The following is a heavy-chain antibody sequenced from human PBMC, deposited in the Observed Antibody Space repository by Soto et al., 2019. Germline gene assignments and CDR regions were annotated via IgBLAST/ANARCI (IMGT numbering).Heavy chain of an antibody. CDR1: GGSITSRSSY. Sequence: QLQLQESGPGLVRPSETLSLTCSVSGGSITSRSSYWAWIRQPPGKGLEWIGTFFSGSTFSNPSLRSRVTICKDTARNQVSLKLTSVAATDTAMYYCATTRGLAVGGIFNYWGQGALVTVSS. D-gene: IGHD6-13*01. CDR2: FFSGST. J-gene: IGHJ4*02. CDR3: ATTRGLAVGGIFNY. V-gene: IGHV4-39*01.